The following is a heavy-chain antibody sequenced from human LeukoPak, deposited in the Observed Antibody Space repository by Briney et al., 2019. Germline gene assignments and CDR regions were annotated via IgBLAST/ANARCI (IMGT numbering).Heavy chain of an antibody. CDR3: AKTRVTTVGKLGV. Sequence: GGSLRLSCSASGFTFSSYWMSWVRQAPGKGLEWVSAISGSGGSTYYADSVKGRFTISRDNSKNTLYLQMNSLRAEDTAVYYCAKTRVTTVGKLGVWGKGTTVTVSS. V-gene: IGHV3-23*01. CDR1: GFTFSSYW. J-gene: IGHJ6*04. D-gene: IGHD3-10*01. CDR2: ISGSGGST.